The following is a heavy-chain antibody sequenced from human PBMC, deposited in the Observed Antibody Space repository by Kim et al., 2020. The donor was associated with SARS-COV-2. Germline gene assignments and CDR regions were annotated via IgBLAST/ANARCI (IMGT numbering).Heavy chain of an antibody. Sequence: GGSLRLSCAASGFTFSSSWMHWFGQAPGKGLVWVSHINSDGSFANYADSVKGRFTISRDNAKNTPYLQMNSLRAEDTAVYFCARPKSYGSFDYWGQGTLVTVSS. CDR3: ARPKSYGSFDY. CDR1: GFTFSSSW. V-gene: IGHV3-74*01. D-gene: IGHD5-18*01. CDR2: INSDGSFA. J-gene: IGHJ4*02.